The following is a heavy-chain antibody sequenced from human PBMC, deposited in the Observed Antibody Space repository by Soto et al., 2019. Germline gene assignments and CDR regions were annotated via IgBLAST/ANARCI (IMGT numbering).Heavy chain of an antibody. CDR1: GYTFTSYD. CDR2: MNPYNGNT. J-gene: IGHJ5*02. D-gene: IGHD3-3*01. CDR3: ARAGTIFGVVNWFDP. Sequence: GASVKVSCKASGYTFTSYDINWVRQATGQGLEWMGWMNPYNGNTGYAQKFQGRVTMTTDTSTSTAYMELRSLRSDDTAVYYCARAGTIFGVVNWFDPWGQGTLVTVSS. V-gene: IGHV1-8*01.